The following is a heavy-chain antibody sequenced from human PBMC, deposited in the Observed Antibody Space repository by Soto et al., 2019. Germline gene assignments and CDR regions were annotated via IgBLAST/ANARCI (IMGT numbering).Heavy chain of an antibody. CDR2: IFPGGSDT. Sequence: PGESLKISCKGSGYSFTTQWIGWVRQMPGKGLEWMGIIFPGGSDTRYSPSFQGQVTISADKSTSTANMELSSLRSEDTAVYYCARSGEQLVFNVDYWGQGTLVTVSS. J-gene: IGHJ4*02. D-gene: IGHD6-6*01. V-gene: IGHV5-51*01. CDR1: GYSFTTQW. CDR3: ARSGEQLVFNVDY.